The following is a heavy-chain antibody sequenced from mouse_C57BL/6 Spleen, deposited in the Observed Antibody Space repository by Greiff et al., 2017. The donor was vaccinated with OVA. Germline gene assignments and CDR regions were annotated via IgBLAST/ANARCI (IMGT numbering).Heavy chain of an antibody. CDR3: ARVDYGSRDVGY. CDR1: GYTFTSYW. V-gene: IGHV1-50*01. CDR2: IDHTGSCT. D-gene: IGHD1-1*01. Sequence: QVQLQQPGAELVKPGASVKLSCKASGYTFTSYWMPWVNQRPGQGLEWIGKIDHTGSCTNYHDKFKGKSTLTVDKSSSTAYMQLSSLTSEDSAVYYCARVDYGSRDVGYWGQGTTVTVSS. J-gene: IGHJ2*01.